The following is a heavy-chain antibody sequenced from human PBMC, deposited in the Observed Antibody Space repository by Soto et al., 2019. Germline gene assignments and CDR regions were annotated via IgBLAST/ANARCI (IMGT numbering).Heavy chain of an antibody. Sequence: EVQLLESGGGLVQPGGSLRLSCAASGFTFSSYDMSWVRQAPGKGLEGVSGVSGSGRSTYYADSVKGRFSISIDNSKNTLSLQMISLRAEDTAVYYCAKDSRYCTTTTCYAGLWNQFDYWGHGTLVTVSS. CDR3: AKDSRYCTTTTCYAGLWNQFDY. V-gene: IGHV3-23*01. J-gene: IGHJ4*01. D-gene: IGHD2-2*01. CDR2: VSGSGRST. CDR1: GFTFSSYD.